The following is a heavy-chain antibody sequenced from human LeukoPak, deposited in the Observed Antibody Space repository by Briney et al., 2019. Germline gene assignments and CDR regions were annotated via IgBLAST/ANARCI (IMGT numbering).Heavy chain of an antibody. D-gene: IGHD1-26*01. CDR2: ISAYNGNT. V-gene: IGHV1-18*01. CDR3: ARVTDSGSYWD. J-gene: IGHJ4*02. Sequence: XXVXXXPXXXLEXMGWISAYNGNTNYAQKLQGRVTMTTDTSTSTAYMELRSLRSDDTAVYYCARVTDSGSYWDWSQGTLVTVSS.